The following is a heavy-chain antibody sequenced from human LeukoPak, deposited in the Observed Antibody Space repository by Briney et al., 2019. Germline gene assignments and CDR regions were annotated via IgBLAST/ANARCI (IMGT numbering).Heavy chain of an antibody. Sequence: SETLSLTCTVSGGSISSYYWSWIRQPPGKGLEWIGYIYYSGSTNYNPSLKSRVTISVDTSKNQFSLKLSSVTAADTAVYYCARSQPVRRAFDIWGQGTMVTVSS. V-gene: IGHV4-59*12. CDR2: IYYSGST. CDR1: GGSISSYY. D-gene: IGHD6-6*01. J-gene: IGHJ3*02. CDR3: ARSQPVRRAFDI.